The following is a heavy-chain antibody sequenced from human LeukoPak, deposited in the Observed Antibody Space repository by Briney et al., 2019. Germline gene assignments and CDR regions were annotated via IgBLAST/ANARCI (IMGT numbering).Heavy chain of an antibody. V-gene: IGHV1-2*02. CDR3: ARAVNEYSSSAGDY. D-gene: IGHD6-6*01. CDR1: GYTFTGYY. CDR2: INPNSGGT. J-gene: IGHJ4*02. Sequence: VASMKVSCKASGYTFTGYYMHWVRQAPGQGLEWMGWINPNSGGTNYAQKFQGRVTMTRDTSISTAYMELSRLRSDDTAVYYCARAVNEYSSSAGDYWGQGTLVTVSS.